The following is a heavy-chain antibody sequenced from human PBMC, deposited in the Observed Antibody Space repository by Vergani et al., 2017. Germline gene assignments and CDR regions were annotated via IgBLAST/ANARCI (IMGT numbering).Heavy chain of an antibody. J-gene: IGHJ6*02. V-gene: IGHV1-69*15. CDR1: GGTFSSYA. CDR2: IIPIFGTA. CDR3: AREGDSSGYYYPRYYYDGMDV. D-gene: IGHD3-22*01. Sequence: QVQLVQSGAEVKKPGSSVKVSCKASGGTFSSYAISWVRQAPGQGLEWLGRIIPIFGTANYAQKFQGRVTITADESTSTAYMELSSLRSADTAVYYCAREGDSSGYYYPRYYYDGMDVWGQGTTVTVSS.